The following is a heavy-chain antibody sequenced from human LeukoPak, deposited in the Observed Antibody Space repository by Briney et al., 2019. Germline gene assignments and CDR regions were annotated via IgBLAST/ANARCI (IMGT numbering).Heavy chain of an antibody. D-gene: IGHD5-24*01. J-gene: IGHJ6*02. Sequence: PSETLSLTCAVYGGSFSGYYWSWIRQPLGKGLEWIGEINHSGSTNYNPSLKSRVTISVDTSKNQFSLKLSSVTAADTAVYYCARDLRDGYIGWYYYYGMDVWGQGTTVTVSS. CDR2: INHSGST. CDR1: GGSFSGYY. V-gene: IGHV4-34*01. CDR3: ARDLRDGYIGWYYYYGMDV.